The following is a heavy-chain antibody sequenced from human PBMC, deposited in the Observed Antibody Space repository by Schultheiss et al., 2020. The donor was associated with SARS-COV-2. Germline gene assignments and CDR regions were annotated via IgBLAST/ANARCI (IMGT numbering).Heavy chain of an antibody. D-gene: IGHD5-18*01. V-gene: IGHV4-34*01. CDR1: GGSFSGYY. J-gene: IGHJ5*02. CDR2: INHSGST. CDR3: ARFGLMRGQLWP. Sequence: SETLSLTCAVYGGSFSGYYWSWIRQPPGKGLEWIGEINHSGSTNYNPSLKSRVTILVDTSKNHLSLNLTSVTAADTAVYFCARFGLMRGQLWPWGQGTLVTVSS.